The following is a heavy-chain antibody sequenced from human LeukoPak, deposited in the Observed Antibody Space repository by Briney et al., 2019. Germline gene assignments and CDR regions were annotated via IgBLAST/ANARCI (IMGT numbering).Heavy chain of an antibody. Sequence: GGSLRLSCAASGFTFSSYAIHWVRQAPGKGLEWVAVISYDGNNKYYADSVKGRFTISRDNSKNTLYLQMNSLRAEDTAVYYCARNYGGITDYWGQGTLVTVSS. CDR1: GFTFSSYA. CDR2: ISYDGNNK. V-gene: IGHV3-30-3*01. CDR3: ARNYGGITDY. J-gene: IGHJ4*02. D-gene: IGHD4-23*01.